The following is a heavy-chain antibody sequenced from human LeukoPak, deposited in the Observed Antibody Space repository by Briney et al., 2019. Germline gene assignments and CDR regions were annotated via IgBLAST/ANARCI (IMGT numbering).Heavy chain of an antibody. CDR1: GFTFSSYG. J-gene: IGHJ6*03. CDR2: IRYDGSNK. V-gene: IGHV3-30*02. D-gene: IGHD2-2*02. CDR3: AKVGLRSRSTSCYILCEYYYYMDV. Sequence: GGSLRLSCAASGFTFSSYGMHWVRQAPGKGLEWVAFIRYDGSNKYYADSVKGRFTISRDNSKNTLYLQMNSPRAEDTAVYYCAKVGLRSRSTSCYILCEYYYYMDVWGKGTTVTVSS.